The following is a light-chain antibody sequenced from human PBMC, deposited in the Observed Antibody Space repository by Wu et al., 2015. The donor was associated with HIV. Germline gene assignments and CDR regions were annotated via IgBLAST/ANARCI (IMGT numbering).Light chain of an antibody. CDR3: QQYGGSRGFS. CDR1: QSVNSNY. CDR2: GAF. J-gene: IGKJ2*03. V-gene: IGKV3-20*01. Sequence: EVVMTQSPATLSVFPGERATLSCRASQSVNSNYLVWYQQKPGQAPRLLIYGAFSRATGIPDRFSGSGSGTDFTLTISRLEPEDFVLYYCQQYGGSRGFSFGQGTKLEI.